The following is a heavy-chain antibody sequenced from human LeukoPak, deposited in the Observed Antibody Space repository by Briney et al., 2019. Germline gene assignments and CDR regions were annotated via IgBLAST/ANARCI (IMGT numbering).Heavy chain of an antibody. CDR2: IRYDGSNK. Sequence: GGSLRLSCAASGFTFSSYGMHWVRQAPGKGLEWVAFIRYDGSNKYYADSVKGRFTISRDNSKNTLYLQMNSLRAEDTAVYYCAKRLRDGYNSPIDSWGQGTLVTVSS. J-gene: IGHJ4*02. CDR1: GFTFSSYG. D-gene: IGHD5-24*01. CDR3: AKRLRDGYNSPIDS. V-gene: IGHV3-30*02.